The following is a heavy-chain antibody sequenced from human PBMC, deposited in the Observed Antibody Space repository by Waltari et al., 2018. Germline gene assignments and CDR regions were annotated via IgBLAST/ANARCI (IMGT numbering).Heavy chain of an antibody. CDR1: GFTFSSYS. CDR3: ARARSSSYYYFDY. V-gene: IGHV3-48*04. CDR2: ISSRSSTI. J-gene: IGHJ4*02. Sequence: EVQLVESGGGLVQPGGSLRLSCAASGFTFSSYSMNWVRQAPGKGLEWVSYISSRSSTIYYADSVKGRFTISRDNAKNSLYLQMNSLRAEDTAVYYCARARSSSYYYFDYWGQGTLVTVSS. D-gene: IGHD6-6*01.